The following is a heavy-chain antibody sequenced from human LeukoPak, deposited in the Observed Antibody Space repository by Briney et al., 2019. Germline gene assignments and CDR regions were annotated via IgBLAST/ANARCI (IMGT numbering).Heavy chain of an antibody. V-gene: IGHV4-34*01. J-gene: IGHJ4*02. Sequence: SETLSLTCAVYGGSFSGCYWSWSRQPPGKGLEWIGEINHSGSTNYNPSLKSRVTISVDTSKNQFSLKLSSVTAADTAVYYCARLSYGDYAGYWGQGTLVTVSS. CDR3: ARLSYGDYAGY. CDR2: INHSGST. D-gene: IGHD4-17*01. CDR1: GGSFSGCY.